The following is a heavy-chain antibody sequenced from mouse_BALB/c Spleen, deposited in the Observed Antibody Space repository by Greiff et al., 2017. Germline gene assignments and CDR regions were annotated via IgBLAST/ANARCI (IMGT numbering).Heavy chain of an antibody. D-gene: IGHD2-3*01. J-gene: IGHJ3*01. CDR3: ARNGYSSGFAY. CDR1: GYSITSDYA. V-gene: IGHV3-2*02. Sequence: VQLQQSGPGLVKPSQSLSLTCTVTGYSITSDYAWNWIRQFPGNKLEWMGYISYSGSTSYNPSLKSRISITRDTSKNQLFLQLNSVTTEDTATYYCARNGYSSGFAYWGQGTLVTVSA. CDR2: ISYSGST.